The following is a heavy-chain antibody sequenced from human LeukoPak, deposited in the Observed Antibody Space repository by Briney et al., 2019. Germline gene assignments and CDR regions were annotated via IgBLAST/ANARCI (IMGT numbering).Heavy chain of an antibody. CDR1: GFTVSTNF. CDR3: ARTRVDTTTFDYFDY. D-gene: IGHD4-11*01. Sequence: PGGSLRLSCVVSGFTVSTNFMSWVRQAPGERLEWVSVIYSGGSTYYADSVKGRFTISRDNSKNTLYLQMNSLRAEDTAVYYCARTRVDTTTFDYFDYWGQGTLVIVSS. J-gene: IGHJ4*02. V-gene: IGHV3-53*01. CDR2: IYSGGST.